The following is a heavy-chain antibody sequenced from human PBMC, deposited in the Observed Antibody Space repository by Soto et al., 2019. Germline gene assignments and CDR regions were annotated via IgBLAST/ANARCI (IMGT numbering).Heavy chain of an antibody. CDR1: GFTFSSYA. D-gene: IGHD4-17*01. Sequence: EVQLLESGGGLVQPGGSLRLSCAASGFTFSSYAMSWVRQAPGKGLDWVSALSGSGGSTYYVNSVKGRFTISRDDSKNTLYLQMNRLRAEDTALYYFAKLCDYVAEDYWGQGTLVTVSS. CDR2: LSGSGGST. CDR3: AKLCDYVAEDY. J-gene: IGHJ4*02. V-gene: IGHV3-23*01.